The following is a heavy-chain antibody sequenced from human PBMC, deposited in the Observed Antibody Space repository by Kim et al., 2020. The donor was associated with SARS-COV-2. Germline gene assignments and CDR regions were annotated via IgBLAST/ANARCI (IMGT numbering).Heavy chain of an antibody. CDR2: MSPGSSTI. J-gene: IGHJ4*03. D-gene: IGHD3-10*01. CDR3: ATLSRTYYHWPSRVPLIF. V-gene: IGHV3-11*04. Sequence: GGSLRLSCAACGLTFSDYNMGWVRQAPGKGLEWVSHMSPGSSTIYYSDSMKGRFTISRDNAKNSLYLQLSSLRAEDTAVYYCATLSRTYYHWPSRVPLIFWGQGAQVTVSS. CDR1: GLTFSDYN.